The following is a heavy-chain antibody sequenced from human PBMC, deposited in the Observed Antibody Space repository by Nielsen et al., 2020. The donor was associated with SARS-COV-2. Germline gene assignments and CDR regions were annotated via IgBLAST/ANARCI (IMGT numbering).Heavy chain of an antibody. CDR3: AHFTYYDILTGYYSRDAFDI. D-gene: IGHD3-9*01. CDR2: IYWDDDK. J-gene: IGHJ3*02. Sequence: WIRQPPGKALEWLALIYWDDDKRYSPSLKSRLTITKDTSKNQVVLTMTNMDPVDTATYYCAHFTYYDILTGYYSRDAFDIWGQGTMVPSPQ. V-gene: IGHV2-5*02.